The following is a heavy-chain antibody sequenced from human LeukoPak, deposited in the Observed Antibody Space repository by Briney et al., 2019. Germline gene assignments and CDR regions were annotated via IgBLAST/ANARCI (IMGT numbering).Heavy chain of an antibody. D-gene: IGHD3-16*02. J-gene: IGHJ5*02. CDR1: GGSFSGYY. V-gene: IGHV4-34*01. Sequence: SETLSLTCAVYGGSFSGYYWSWIRQPPGKGLEWIGEINHSGSTNYNPSLKSRVTISVDTSKNQFSLKLSSVTAADTAVYYCARPYVWGSYRYTNWFDPWGQGTLVTVSS. CDR3: ARPYVWGSYRYTNWFDP. CDR2: INHSGST.